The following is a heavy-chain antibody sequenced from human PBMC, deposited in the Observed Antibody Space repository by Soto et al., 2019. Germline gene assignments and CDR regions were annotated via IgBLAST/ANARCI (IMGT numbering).Heavy chain of an antibody. Sequence: GGSLRLSCAASGFTFSSYGMHWVRQAPGKGLEWVAVISYDGSNKYYADSVKGRFTISRDNSKNTLYLQMNSLRAEDTAVYYCAKDRYDFWTRSCDYWGQGPLVTVSS. V-gene: IGHV3-30*18. D-gene: IGHD3-3*01. J-gene: IGHJ4*02. CDR3: AKDRYDFWTRSCDY. CDR2: ISYDGSNK. CDR1: GFTFSSYG.